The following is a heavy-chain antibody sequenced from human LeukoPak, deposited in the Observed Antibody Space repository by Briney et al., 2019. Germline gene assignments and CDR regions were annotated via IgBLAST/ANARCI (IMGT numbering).Heavy chain of an antibody. J-gene: IGHJ4*02. CDR1: GFTFNDYA. CDR2: ISWDGVST. V-gene: IGHV3-43D*03. Sequence: GGSLRLSCAASGFTFNDYAMHWVRQPPGKGLEWVSLISWDGVSTYYADSVKGRFTISRDNSKNSLYLQMNSLRAEDTALYYCARSVVVVAANFDSWGQGTLVTVSS. D-gene: IGHD2-15*01. CDR3: ARSVVVVAANFDS.